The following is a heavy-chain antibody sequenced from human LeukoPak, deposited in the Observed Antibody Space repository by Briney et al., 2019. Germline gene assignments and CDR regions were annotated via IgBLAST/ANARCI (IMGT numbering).Heavy chain of an antibody. CDR1: GGSMTSGSHY. D-gene: IGHD1-26*01. CDR3: ARVGESPYYYYMDV. V-gene: IGHV4-39*07. CDR2: IHYTGGT. J-gene: IGHJ6*03. Sequence: PSETLSLTCTVSGGSMTSGSHYWGWIRQAPGKGLEWIGTIHYTGGTYYNPSLRSRVTIYALTSKNQFSLKLNSVTAADTAVYYCARVGESPYYYYMDVWGKGTTVTVSS.